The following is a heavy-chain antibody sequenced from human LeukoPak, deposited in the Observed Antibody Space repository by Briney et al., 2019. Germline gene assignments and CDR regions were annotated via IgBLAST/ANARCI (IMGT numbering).Heavy chain of an antibody. D-gene: IGHD3-10*01. Sequence: SVKVSCKASGGTFSSYAISWVRQGPGQGLEWMGGIIPIFGTANYAQKFQGRVTITTDESTSTAYMELSSLRSEDTAVYYCAREYGYYGSGSYYPDAFDIWGQGTMVTVSS. CDR2: IIPIFGTA. CDR3: AREYGYYGSGSYYPDAFDI. J-gene: IGHJ3*02. V-gene: IGHV1-69*05. CDR1: GGTFSSYA.